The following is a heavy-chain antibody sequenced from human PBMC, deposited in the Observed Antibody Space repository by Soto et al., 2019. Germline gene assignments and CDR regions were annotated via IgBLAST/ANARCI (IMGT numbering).Heavy chain of an antibody. CDR1: GFTFSSYN. V-gene: IGHV3-21*01. CDR2: ISSSRTYI. Sequence: GGSLRLSCAASGFTFSSYNMNWVRQAPWKGLEWVSSISSSRTYIYYADSVKSRCTISRDNAKNSLYLQMHSLRAEDTAVYYCAREDDTNGYTPDYRGEGALVTVAS. CDR3: AREDDTNGYTPDY. D-gene: IGHD2-8*01. J-gene: IGHJ4*02.